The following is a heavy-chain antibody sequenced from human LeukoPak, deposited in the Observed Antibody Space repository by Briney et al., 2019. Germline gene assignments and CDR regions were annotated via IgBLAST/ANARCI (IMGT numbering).Heavy chain of an antibody. CDR2: IKQDGSEK. CDR1: GFTFSSSW. CDR3: ARDGRGGYLDY. Sequence: PGGSLRLSCAASGFTFSSSWMSWVRQAPGKGLEWVANIKQDGSEKYYVDSVKGRFTISRDNAKKSLYLQLNSLRAEDTAVNYCARDGRGGYLDYWGQGTLVTVSS. V-gene: IGHV3-7*01. D-gene: IGHD3-16*01. J-gene: IGHJ4*02.